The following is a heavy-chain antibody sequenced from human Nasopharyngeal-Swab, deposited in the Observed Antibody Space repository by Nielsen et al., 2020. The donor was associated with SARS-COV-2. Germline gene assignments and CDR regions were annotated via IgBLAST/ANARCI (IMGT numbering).Heavy chain of an antibody. CDR1: GFTFSRYW. Sequence: GESLKISCVVSGFTFSRYWMSWVRQAPGKGLEWVANIKQDGSEKYYVDSVKGRFTISRDNAKNSLYLQMNSLRAEDTALYYCAKDTVIAVAGNFDYWGQGTLVTVSS. CDR2: IKQDGSEK. CDR3: AKDTVIAVAGNFDY. V-gene: IGHV3-7*03. D-gene: IGHD6-19*01. J-gene: IGHJ4*02.